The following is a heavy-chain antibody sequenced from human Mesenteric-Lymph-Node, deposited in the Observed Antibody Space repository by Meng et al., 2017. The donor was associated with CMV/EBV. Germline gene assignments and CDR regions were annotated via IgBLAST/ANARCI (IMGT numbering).Heavy chain of an antibody. CDR2: IYYSGST. D-gene: IGHD6-13*01. V-gene: IGHV4-31*03. J-gene: IGHJ4*02. CDR1: GGSISSGGYY. Sequence: SETLSLTCTVSGGSISSGGYYWSWIRQHPGKGLEWIGYIYYSGSTYYNPSLKSRVTISVDTSKNQFSLKLSSVTAADTAVYYCASRTRSNFDYWGQGTLVTVSS. CDR3: ASRTRSNFDY.